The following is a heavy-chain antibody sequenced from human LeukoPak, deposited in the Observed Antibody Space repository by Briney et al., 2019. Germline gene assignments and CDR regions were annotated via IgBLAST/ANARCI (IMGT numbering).Heavy chain of an antibody. D-gene: IGHD5-18*01. CDR2: ISYDGNNK. V-gene: IGHV3-30*18. Sequence: GGSLRLSCAASGFTFSNYGMHWVRQAPGKGLEWVALISYDGNNKYYADSVKGRFTVSRDNSKNTLYLQMNSLRAEDTAVYYCVKVGGGGYSYGRYHFDYWGQGTLVTVSS. CDR3: VKVGGGGYSYGRYHFDY. CDR1: GFTFSNYG. J-gene: IGHJ4*02.